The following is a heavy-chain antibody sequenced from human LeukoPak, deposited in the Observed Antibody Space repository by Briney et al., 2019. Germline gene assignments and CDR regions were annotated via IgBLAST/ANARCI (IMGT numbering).Heavy chain of an antibody. V-gene: IGHV4-31*03. J-gene: IGHJ4*02. Sequence: SQTLSLTCTVSGGSISSGGYYWNWIRQHPEKGLEWIGYIYYSGSTYYNPSLKSRVTISVDTSKNQFSLKLSSVTAADTAVYFCARVGSYSSGWYGYYFDYWGQGTLVTVSS. D-gene: IGHD6-19*01. CDR1: GGSISSGGYY. CDR2: IYYSGST. CDR3: ARVGSYSSGWYGYYFDY.